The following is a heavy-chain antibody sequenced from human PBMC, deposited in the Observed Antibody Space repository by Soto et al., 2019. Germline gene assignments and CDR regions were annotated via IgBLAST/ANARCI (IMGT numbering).Heavy chain of an antibody. Sequence: GASVKVSCKASGYTFTSYGISWVRQAPGQGLEWMGWISAYNGNTNYAQKLQGRVTMTTDTSTSTAYMELRSLRSDDTAVYYCARDTDSLRFTIFGVVIPPGRDWGQGTLVTVSS. CDR3: ARDTDSLRFTIFGVVIPPGRD. D-gene: IGHD3-3*01. CDR2: ISAYNGNT. CDR1: GYTFTSYG. J-gene: IGHJ4*02. V-gene: IGHV1-18*01.